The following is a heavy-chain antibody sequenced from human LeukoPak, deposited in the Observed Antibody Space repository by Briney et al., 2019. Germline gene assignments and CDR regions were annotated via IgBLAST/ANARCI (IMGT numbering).Heavy chain of an antibody. J-gene: IGHJ4*02. D-gene: IGHD1-20*01. CDR2: INHSGST. Sequence: SETLSLTCAVYGGSFSGYYWSWIRQPPGKGLEWIGEINHSGSTNYNPSLKSRVTISVDTSKNQFSLKLSSVTAADTAVYYCAGITRADYWGQGTLVTVSS. V-gene: IGHV4-34*01. CDR1: GGSFSGYY. CDR3: AGITRADY.